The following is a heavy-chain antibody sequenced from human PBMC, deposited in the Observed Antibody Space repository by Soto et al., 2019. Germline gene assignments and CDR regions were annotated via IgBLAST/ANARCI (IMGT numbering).Heavy chain of an antibody. D-gene: IGHD3-9*01. CDR2: INHSGST. CDR1: GGSFIGYY. J-gene: IGHJ4*02. CDR3: ARVPYDILTGYSSLYYFDY. Sequence: SETLSLTCAVYGGSFIGYYWSWIRQPPGKGLEWIGEINHSGSTNYNPSLKSRVTISVDTSKNQFSLKLSSVTAADTAVYYCARVPYDILTGYSSLYYFDYWGQGTLVTVSS. V-gene: IGHV4-34*01.